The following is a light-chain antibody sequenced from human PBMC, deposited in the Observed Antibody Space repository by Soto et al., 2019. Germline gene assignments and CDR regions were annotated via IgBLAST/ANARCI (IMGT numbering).Light chain of an antibody. CDR3: QHYNNWPPDRT. Sequence: EIVMTQSPATLSVSPGERATLSCRASQSVGSNLAWYQQRPGQAPRLLIYGASTRATGVPARFSGSGSGTELSITISSLQSEDFGIYFCQHYNNWPPDRTFGQGTKGEIK. CDR2: GAS. J-gene: IGKJ1*01. V-gene: IGKV3-15*01. CDR1: QSVGSN.